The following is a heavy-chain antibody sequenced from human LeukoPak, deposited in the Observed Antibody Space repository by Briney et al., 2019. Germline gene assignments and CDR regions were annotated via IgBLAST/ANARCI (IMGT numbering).Heavy chain of an antibody. V-gene: IGHV3-30*02. J-gene: IGHJ6*03. CDR3: ARDFHTLTNYYYYYMDV. Sequence: GGSLRLSCAASGFTFSSYGMHWVRQAPGKGLEWVAFIRYDGSNKYYADSVKGRFTISRDNSKNTLYLQMNSLRAEDTAVYYCARDFHTLTNYYYYYMDVWGKGTTVTVSS. CDR2: IRYDGSNK. D-gene: IGHD4-17*01. CDR1: GFTFSSYG.